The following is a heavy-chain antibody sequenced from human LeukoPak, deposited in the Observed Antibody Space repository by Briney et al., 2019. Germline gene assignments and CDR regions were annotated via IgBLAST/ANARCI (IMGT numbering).Heavy chain of an antibody. Sequence: PGGSLRLSCAAPGFTFNNYWMHWVRQPPGKGLVWVSRINTDGSSTSYADSVKGRFTISRDNAKNTLYLQMNSLRAEDTAMYYCVRGRVATTLYYFDYWGQGILVT. V-gene: IGHV3-74*01. CDR2: INTDGSST. CDR1: GFTFNNYW. CDR3: VRGRVATTLYYFDY. J-gene: IGHJ4*02. D-gene: IGHD2-15*01.